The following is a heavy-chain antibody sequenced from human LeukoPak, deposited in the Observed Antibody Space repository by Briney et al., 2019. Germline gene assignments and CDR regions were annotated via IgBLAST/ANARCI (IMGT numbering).Heavy chain of an antibody. J-gene: IGHJ4*02. CDR1: GGSVSSGSYY. D-gene: IGHD1-20*01. CDR3: ARGRVKYNWNLGAYFDY. V-gene: IGHV4-61*01. CDR2: IYYTGST. Sequence: SETLSLTCAVSGGSVSSGSYYWTWIRQPPGKGLEWIGCIYYTGSTNYNPSLKSRVTISADTSKNQFSLKLSSVTAADTAVYYCARGRVKYNWNLGAYFDYWGQGTLVTVSS.